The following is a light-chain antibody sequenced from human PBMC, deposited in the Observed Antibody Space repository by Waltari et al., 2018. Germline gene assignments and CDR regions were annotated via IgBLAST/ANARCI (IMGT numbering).Light chain of an antibody. CDR1: SSDISSYNY. CDR2: DVT. J-gene: IGLJ1*01. V-gene: IGLV2-14*03. Sequence: QSALTQPASVSGSPGQSITISCTGTSSDISSYNYVSWYQQYPGEAPKLIIYDVTSRPSGVSSRFSGSKSGHTAFLTSSGLQAEDEADFFCSSYTTSWTYDFGTGTTVNVL. CDR3: SSYTTSWTYD.